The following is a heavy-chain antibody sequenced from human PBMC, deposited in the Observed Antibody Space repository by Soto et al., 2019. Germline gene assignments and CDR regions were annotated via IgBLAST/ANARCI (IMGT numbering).Heavy chain of an antibody. CDR1: GFTFSNYA. CDR3: AKAVVAANFDY. CDR2: IGTSGDSI. J-gene: IGHJ4*02. V-gene: IGHV3-23*01. D-gene: IGHD2-15*01. Sequence: GGSLRLSCAASGFTFSNYAMSWVRQAPGKGLEWVSAIGTSGDSIYYADSVKGRFTISRDNSKNTLHLQMNSLRAEDTAVYYCAKAVVAANFDYWGQGTLVTVSS.